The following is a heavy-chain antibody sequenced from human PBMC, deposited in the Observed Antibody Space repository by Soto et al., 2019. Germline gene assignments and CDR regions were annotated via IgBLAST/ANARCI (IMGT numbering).Heavy chain of an antibody. V-gene: IGHV4-31*03. D-gene: IGHD2-2*01. CDR1: GDSISGGASF. CDR2: VYYSGSS. CDR3: AKLSCTSSTCYFPGWFDP. Sequence: PSETLSLTCTGSGDSISGGASFWSWIRQPPGKALEWIANVYYSGSSYYNPSLKSRLTISVDTTKNQFSLQLKSMTAADTAVYYCAKLSCTSSTCYFPGWFDPWGQGTLVTVSS. J-gene: IGHJ5*02.